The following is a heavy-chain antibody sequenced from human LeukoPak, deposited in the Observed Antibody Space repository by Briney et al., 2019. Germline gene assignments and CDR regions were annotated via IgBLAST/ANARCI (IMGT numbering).Heavy chain of an antibody. CDR1: GFTFNTYT. CDR2: IGSISDYV. D-gene: IGHD3-16*01. CDR3: GNSRGSYV. Sequence: PGGSLRLSCAASGFTFNTYTMNWVRQTPGKGLEWVSSIGSISDYVSYADSVKGRLTISRDNAKNSVYLQMNSLRVEDMGVYYCGNSRGSYVWGQGTLVTVSS. V-gene: IGHV3-21*01. J-gene: IGHJ4*02.